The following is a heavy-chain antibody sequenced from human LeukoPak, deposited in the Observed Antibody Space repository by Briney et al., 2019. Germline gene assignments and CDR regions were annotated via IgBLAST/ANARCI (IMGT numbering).Heavy chain of an antibody. CDR2: INPNSGGT. CDR3: ARDGRSYYYDSSGYQNDY. CDR1: GYTFTGYY. J-gene: IGHJ4*02. D-gene: IGHD3-22*01. Sequence: ASVKVSCKASGYTFTGYYMHWVRQAPGQGLEWMGWINPNSGGTNYAQKFQGRVTMTTDTSTSTAYMELRSLRSDDTAVYYCARDGRSYYYDSSGYQNDYWGQGTLVTVSS. V-gene: IGHV1-2*02.